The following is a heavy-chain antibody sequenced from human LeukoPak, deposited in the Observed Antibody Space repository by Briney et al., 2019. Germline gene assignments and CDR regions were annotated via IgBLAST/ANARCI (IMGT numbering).Heavy chain of an antibody. Sequence: GGSLRLSCAASGFTFNSYAMSWVRQAPGKGLEWVSAISGSGDSTYSADSVKGRFTISRDNSKNTLYLQMNSLRAEDTAVYYCAKGTGGYSSGWDDYWGQGTLVTVSS. CDR2: ISGSGDST. V-gene: IGHV3-23*01. D-gene: IGHD6-19*01. CDR3: AKGTGGYSSGWDDY. CDR1: GFTFNSYA. J-gene: IGHJ4*02.